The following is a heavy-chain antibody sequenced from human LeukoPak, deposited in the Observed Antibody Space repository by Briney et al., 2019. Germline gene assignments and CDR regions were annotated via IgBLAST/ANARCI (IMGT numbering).Heavy chain of an antibody. CDR2: IKEDGSET. CDR1: GFQFNTYW. D-gene: IGHD2-15*01. CDR3: ARDAGRFCTRGSCFSDA. V-gene: IGHV3-7*05. J-gene: IGHJ5*02. Sequence: GGSLRLSCAGSGFQFNTYWISWIRQAPGKGLQWLGNIKEDGSETYYVGSLKGGLSISRDNAKKSSFLEMSSLGVEDTAVYYCARDAGRFCTRGSCFSDAWGQGTLVSVSS.